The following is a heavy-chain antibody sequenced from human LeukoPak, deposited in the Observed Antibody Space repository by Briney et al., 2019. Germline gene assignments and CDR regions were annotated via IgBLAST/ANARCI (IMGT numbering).Heavy chain of an antibody. V-gene: IGHV4-4*07. D-gene: IGHD2-2*01. J-gene: IGHJ5*02. CDR3: ARESFIVVVPAAAICNWFDP. CDR2: IYTSGST. Sequence: SETLSLTCTVSGGSISSYYWSWIRQPAGKGLEWIGRIYTSGSTNYNPSLKSRVTMSVDTSKNQFSLKLSSVTAADTAVYYCARESFIVVVPAAAICNWFDPWGQGTLVTVSS. CDR1: GGSISSYY.